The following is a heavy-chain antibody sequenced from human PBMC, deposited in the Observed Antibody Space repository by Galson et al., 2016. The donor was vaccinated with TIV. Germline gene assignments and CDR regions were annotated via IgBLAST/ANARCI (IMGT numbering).Heavy chain of an antibody. CDR2: ISPDGDRT. CDR3: SRAPRDMMDGAVDM. CDR1: GYNFTSYY. D-gene: IGHD3-16*01. V-gene: IGHV1-46*04. J-gene: IGHJ3*02. Sequence: SVKVSCKASGYNFTSYYMHWVRQAPGHGLERMGIISPDGDRTTYSQTLLSRVTMTRDTATNTVYMELNSLTSDDTATYDCSRAPRDMMDGAVDMWGQGTKVTVSS.